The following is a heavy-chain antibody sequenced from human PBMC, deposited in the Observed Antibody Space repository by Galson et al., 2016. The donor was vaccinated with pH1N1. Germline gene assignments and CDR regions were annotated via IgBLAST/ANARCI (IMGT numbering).Heavy chain of an antibody. Sequence: QSGAEVKKPGESLKISCKGSGYDFTKHWIGWVRPMPGKGLEGMRLIYPGDSDAKYSPSFQGRVTISADKSNNTAYLQLSSLKVSDSGIYYCSRRYEAAYFNWRQGTLVTVSP. CDR3: SRRYEAAYFN. CDR1: GYDFTKHW. J-gene: IGHJ4*02. D-gene: IGHD6-25*01. CDR2: IYPGDSDA. V-gene: IGHV5-51*01.